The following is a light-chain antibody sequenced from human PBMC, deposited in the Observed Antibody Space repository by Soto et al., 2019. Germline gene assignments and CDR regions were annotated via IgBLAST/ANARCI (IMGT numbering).Light chain of an antibody. CDR2: EVN. CDR3: NSYRSHAGSASWI. Sequence: QSALTQPPSASGSLGQSVTISCTGTSSDIGGYNYVSWYQQYPGKAPKFIIYEVNKRPSGVPDRFSGSKSGNTASLTVSGLQPEDEAHYYCNSYRSHAGSASWIFGGGTKLTVL. V-gene: IGLV2-8*01. J-gene: IGLJ3*02. CDR1: SSDIGGYNY.